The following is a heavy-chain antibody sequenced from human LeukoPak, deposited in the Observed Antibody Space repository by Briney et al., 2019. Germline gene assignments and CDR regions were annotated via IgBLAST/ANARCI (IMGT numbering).Heavy chain of an antibody. V-gene: IGHV3-33*01. D-gene: IGHD3-22*01. CDR2: IWYDGSNK. Sequence: GGSLRLSCAASGFTFSSYGMHWVRQAPNKGLERVAVIWYDGSNKYYADSVKGRFTISRDNSKNTLYLQMNSLRAEDTAVYYCARAYYYDSSGYLVPDYWGQGTLVTVSS. CDR3: ARAYYYDSSGYLVPDY. J-gene: IGHJ4*02. CDR1: GFTFSSYG.